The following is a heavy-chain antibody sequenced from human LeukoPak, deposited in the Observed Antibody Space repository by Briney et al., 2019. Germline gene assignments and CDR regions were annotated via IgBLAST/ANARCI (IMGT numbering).Heavy chain of an antibody. CDR1: GFTFSSYG. CDR2: ISYDGSNK. J-gene: IGHJ4*02. D-gene: IGHD3-10*01. CDR3: AKAANYYGSGSYYTN. Sequence: GRSLRLSCAASGFTFSSYGMHWVRQAPGKGLEWVAVISYDGSNKDYADSVKGRFTISRDTSENTLYLQMNSLRAEDTAVYYCAKAANYYGSGSYYTNWGQGTLVTVSS. V-gene: IGHV3-30*18.